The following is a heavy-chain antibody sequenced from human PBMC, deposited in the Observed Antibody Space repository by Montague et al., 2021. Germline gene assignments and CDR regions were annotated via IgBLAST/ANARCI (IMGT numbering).Heavy chain of an antibody. CDR1: GGSISSGGFY. Sequence: TLSLTCSVSGGSISSGGFYWSWIRQHPGKGPEWIGSIYDSGSTNYNPSLKSRLTLSRDTSKNQVSLRLTSVTAAETAVYYCARRGGYCSGGRCDPFDYGGQATLVTVS. CDR2: IYDSGST. J-gene: IGHJ4*02. CDR3: ARRGGYCSGGRCDPFDY. V-gene: IGHV4-31*03. D-gene: IGHD2-15*01.